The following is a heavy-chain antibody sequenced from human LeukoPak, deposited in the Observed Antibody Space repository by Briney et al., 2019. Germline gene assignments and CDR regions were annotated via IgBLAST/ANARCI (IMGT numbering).Heavy chain of an antibody. CDR1: GFTFSLYA. V-gene: IGHV3-21*05. CDR2: INDDSSDI. J-gene: IGHJ4*02. Sequence: GGSLRLSCAASGFTFSLYAMNWVRQAPGKGLDWVSYINDDSSDIHYAGSVRGRFTISRDDARKTLYLQLSSLRVEDTAVYYCARDTFQPGLIDSWGPGTLVTVSS. D-gene: IGHD2-2*01. CDR3: ARDTFQPGLIDS.